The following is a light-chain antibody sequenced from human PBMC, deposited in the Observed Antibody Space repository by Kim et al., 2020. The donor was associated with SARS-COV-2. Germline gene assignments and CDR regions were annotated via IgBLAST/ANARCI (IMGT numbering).Light chain of an antibody. CDR1: QDINRW. CDR2: AAA. J-gene: IGKJ4*01. Sequence: ASVGDTVTITCRASQDINRWLAWYQQKPGKAPKLLIYAAANLESGVPSRFGGSGFGTDFTLFINNLQPEDFATYFCQQADSFPLTFGGGTKVDIK. CDR3: QQADSFPLT. V-gene: IGKV1-12*01.